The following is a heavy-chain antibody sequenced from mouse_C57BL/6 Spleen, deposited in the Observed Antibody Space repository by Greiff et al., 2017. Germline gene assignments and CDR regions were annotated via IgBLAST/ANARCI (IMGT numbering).Heavy chain of an antibody. CDR2: ISDGGSYT. Sequence: EVQWVESGGGLVKPGGSLKLSCAASGFTFSSYAMSWVRQTPEKRLEWVATISDGGSYTYYPDNVKGRFTISRDNAKNNLYLQMSHLKSEDTAMYYCAREYYGSSYNYFDYWGQGTTLTVSS. V-gene: IGHV5-4*01. CDR3: AREYYGSSYNYFDY. D-gene: IGHD1-1*01. J-gene: IGHJ2*01. CDR1: GFTFSSYA.